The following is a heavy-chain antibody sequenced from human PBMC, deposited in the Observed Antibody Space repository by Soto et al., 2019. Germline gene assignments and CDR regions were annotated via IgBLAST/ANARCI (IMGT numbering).Heavy chain of an antibody. CDR1: GYTFTGYY. CDR3: ARVGTRYYYGMDV. CDR2: INPNSGGT. Sequence: QVQLVQSGAEVKKPGASVKVSCKASGYTFTGYYMHWVRQAPGQGLEWMGWINPNSGGTNYAQKVQGWVTMTRDTSISTAYMELSRLRSDDTAVYYFARVGTRYYYGMDVWGQGTTVTVSS. J-gene: IGHJ6*02. V-gene: IGHV1-2*04.